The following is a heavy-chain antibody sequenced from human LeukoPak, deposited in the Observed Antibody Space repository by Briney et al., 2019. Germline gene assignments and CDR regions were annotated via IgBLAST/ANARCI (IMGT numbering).Heavy chain of an antibody. V-gene: IGHV4-34*09. Sequence: PSETLSLTCAVYGGSFSGYYWSWIRQPPGKGLEWIGEINHSGSTNYNPSLKSRVTISVDTSKNQFSLKLSSVTAADTAVYYCARDVLLWFGEFHAFDIWGQGTMVTVSS. CDR1: GGSFSGYY. CDR2: INHSGST. J-gene: IGHJ3*02. CDR3: ARDVLLWFGEFHAFDI. D-gene: IGHD3-10*01.